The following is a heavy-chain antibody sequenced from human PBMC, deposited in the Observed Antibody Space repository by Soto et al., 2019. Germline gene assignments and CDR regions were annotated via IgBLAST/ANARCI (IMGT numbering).Heavy chain of an antibody. V-gene: IGHV4-31*11. D-gene: IGHD5-12*01. CDR1: GGSISSGGYY. CDR3: ARGRGIVATINRSLLFDY. Sequence: SETLSLTCAVSGGSISSGGYYWSWIRQHPGKGLEWIGYIYYSGSTYYNPSLKSRVTISVDTSKNQFSLKLSSVTAADTAVYYCARGRGIVATINRSLLFDYWGQGTLVTVSS. CDR2: IYYSGST. J-gene: IGHJ4*02.